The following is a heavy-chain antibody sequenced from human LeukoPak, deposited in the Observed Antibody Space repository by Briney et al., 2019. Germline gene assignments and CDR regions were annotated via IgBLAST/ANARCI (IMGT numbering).Heavy chain of an antibody. Sequence: GGSLRLSFAASGFTFSSYWMSWVRQAPGKGLEWVANIKQDGSEKYYVDSVKGRFTISRGNAKNSLYLQMNSLRAEDTAVYYCARDAKSFTIFGEVPNETTFYYYYYMDVWGKGTSVTVSS. V-gene: IGHV3-7*01. CDR3: ARDAKSFTIFGEVPNETTFYYYYYMDV. J-gene: IGHJ6*03. CDR1: GFTFSSYW. CDR2: IKQDGSEK. D-gene: IGHD3-3*01.